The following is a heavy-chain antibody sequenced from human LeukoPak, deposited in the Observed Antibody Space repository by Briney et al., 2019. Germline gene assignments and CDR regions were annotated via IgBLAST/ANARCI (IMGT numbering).Heavy chain of an antibody. D-gene: IGHD3-22*01. J-gene: IGHJ3*02. CDR1: GFTFSSYS. CDR3: ARVYDSSGYYSAFDI. V-gene: IGHV3-21*01. CDR2: ISSSSSYI. Sequence: GGSLRLSCAASGFTFSSYSMNWVRQAPGKGLEWVSSISSSSSYIYYADSVKGRFTISRDNAKNSLYLQMNSLRAEDTAVYYCARVYDSSGYYSAFDIWGQGTVVTVSS.